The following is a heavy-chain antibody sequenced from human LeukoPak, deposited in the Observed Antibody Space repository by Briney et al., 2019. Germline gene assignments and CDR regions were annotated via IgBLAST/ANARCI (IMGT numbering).Heavy chain of an antibody. CDR1: GFTFSSYS. CDR3: ARVGWLQNIFDY. Sequence: PGGSLRLSCAASGFTFSSYSMNWVRQAPGKGLEWVSSISSSSSYIYYADSVKGRFTISRDNAKNSLYLQMNSLRAEDTAVYYCARVGWLQNIFDYWGQGTLVTVSS. V-gene: IGHV3-21*01. J-gene: IGHJ4*02. CDR2: ISSSSSYI. D-gene: IGHD5-24*01.